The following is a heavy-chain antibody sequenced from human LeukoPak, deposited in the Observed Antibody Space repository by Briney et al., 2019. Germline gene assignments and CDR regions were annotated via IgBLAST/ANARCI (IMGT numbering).Heavy chain of an antibody. CDR3: ARYNSGTYLDY. CDR1: GYTFTSYA. J-gene: IGHJ4*02. D-gene: IGHD1-26*01. CDR2: INIGNGNT. Sequence: ASVKVSCKASGYTFTSYAMHWVRQAPGERLEWMGWINIGNGNTKYSQRFQGRVTFTRDTSANTIYMELSSLRSEDTAVYYCARYNSGTYLDYWGQGTLVTVSS. V-gene: IGHV1-3*04.